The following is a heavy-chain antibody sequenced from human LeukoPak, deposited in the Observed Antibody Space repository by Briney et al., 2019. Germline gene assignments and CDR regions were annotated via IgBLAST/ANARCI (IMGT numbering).Heavy chain of an antibody. J-gene: IGHJ4*02. V-gene: IGHV4-59*07. CDR1: GGSITSYY. CDR3: ARLTVTTAIDY. CDR2: IYYTGST. D-gene: IGHD4-17*01. Sequence: SDTLSLTCTVSGGSITSYYWSWIRQPPGKGLEWIAYIYYTGSTNYNPSLESRVTISVDTSKNQFSLRLSSVTAADTAVYYCARLTVTTAIDYWGQGTLVTVSS.